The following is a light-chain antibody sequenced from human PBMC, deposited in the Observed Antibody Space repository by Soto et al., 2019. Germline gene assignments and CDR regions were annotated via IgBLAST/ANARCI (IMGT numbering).Light chain of an antibody. CDR2: LERSGNY. CDR3: ETWDTNTWV. J-gene: IGLJ3*02. Sequence: QLVLTQSSSASASLGSSVKLTCTLSSGHSNYIIAWHHQQPGRAPRYLLKLERSGNYNKGSGVPDRFSGSSSGADRYLTISNLQFEDEADYYCETWDTNTWVFGGGTNLTVL. V-gene: IGLV4-60*02. CDR1: SGHSNYI.